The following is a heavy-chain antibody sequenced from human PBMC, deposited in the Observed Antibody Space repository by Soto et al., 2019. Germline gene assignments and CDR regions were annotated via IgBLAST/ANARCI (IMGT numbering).Heavy chain of an antibody. V-gene: IGHV4-30-4*01. D-gene: IGHD4-17*01. CDR3: ARLGPTTVPTSYFTGNYNGMDV. CDR1: GVSISSGDYY. J-gene: IGHJ6*02. Sequence: TPSLTCTFSGVSISSGDYYWSWIRHPPGKGLAWIGYIYYSGSTYYNPSLRSRLTISVDTSKNHFSLKLSSVTAADTAVYCCARLGPTTVPTSYFTGNYNGMDVWGQGTTVTVSS. CDR2: IYYSGST.